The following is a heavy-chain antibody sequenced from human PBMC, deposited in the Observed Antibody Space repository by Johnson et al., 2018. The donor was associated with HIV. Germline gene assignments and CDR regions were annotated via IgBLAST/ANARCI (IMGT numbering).Heavy chain of an antibody. CDR1: GFPFSSYA. Sequence: VQLVESGGGVVQPGRSLRLSCAASGFPFSSYAMHWVLQAPGTGLEWVAVITYDGRNKYYTDSVKGRFIISRDNSKNMTNLQMNGLSDEDTADYYCVRDQGSGWPANAFDIWGRGTRVTVSS. D-gene: IGHD6-19*01. CDR3: VRDQGSGWPANAFDI. CDR2: ITYDGRNK. V-gene: IGHV3-30*04. J-gene: IGHJ3*02.